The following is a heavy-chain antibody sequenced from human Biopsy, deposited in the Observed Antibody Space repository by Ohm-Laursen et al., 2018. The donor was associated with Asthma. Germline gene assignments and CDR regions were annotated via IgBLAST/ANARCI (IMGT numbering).Heavy chain of an antibody. D-gene: IGHD6-19*01. J-gene: IGHJ4*02. CDR1: GFTVSRDH. CDR3: ARGDSSGWSHYYFDY. V-gene: IGHV3-53*01. CDR2: IYSGGTS. Sequence: SLRLSCAASGFTVSRDHMFWVRQAPGKGLEWVSVIYSGGTSHPADSVRGRFTISRDFSKNTLHLQMHSLRAEDTADYYCARGDSSGWSHYYFDYWGQGTLVTVSS.